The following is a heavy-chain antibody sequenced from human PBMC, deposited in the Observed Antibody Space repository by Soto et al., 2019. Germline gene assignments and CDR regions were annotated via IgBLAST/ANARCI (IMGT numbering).Heavy chain of an antibody. CDR1: GGSSNNGDYY. D-gene: IGHD3-3*01. J-gene: IGHJ2*01. CDR2: MYYSGTT. CDR3: ARDKSVVFGMANPYWYFDL. V-gene: IGHV4-30-4*01. Sequence: QVQLQESGPGLVKSSQTLSLTCGVSGGSSNNGDYYWSWIRQPPGKGLEWIGYMYYSGTTYFNPSLKSRLSMSLDTSKNQFSLKLTSVTAADTAVYYCARDKSVVFGMANPYWYFDLWGRGTLVTVSS.